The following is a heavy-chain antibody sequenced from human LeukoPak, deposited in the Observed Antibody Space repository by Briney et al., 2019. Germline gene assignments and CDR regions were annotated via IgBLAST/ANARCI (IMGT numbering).Heavy chain of an antibody. J-gene: IGHJ3*02. CDR3: TRGYSGKSVYAFDI. D-gene: IGHD1-26*01. Sequence: GRSLRLSCAASGFTFSDHYVDWVRQAPGKGLEWVGRSGNKDSRYTTEYAASVKGRFTISRDESKNSLYLQMNSLKTEDTAVYHCTRGYSGKSVYAFDIWGQGTMVTVSS. CDR1: GFTFSDHY. V-gene: IGHV3-72*01. CDR2: SGNKDSRYTT.